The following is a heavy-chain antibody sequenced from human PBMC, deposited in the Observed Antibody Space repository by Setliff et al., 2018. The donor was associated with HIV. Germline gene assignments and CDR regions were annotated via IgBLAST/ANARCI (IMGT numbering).Heavy chain of an antibody. CDR1: GGTFSNYA. D-gene: IGHD2-21*01. CDR2: IIPIFGTA. CDR3: ARAQGYCGGECYYHFDY. J-gene: IGHJ4*02. V-gene: IGHV1-69*13. Sequence: SVKVSCKASGGTFSNYAISWVRQAPGQGLEWMGGIIPIFGTANYAQKFQGRVTITADESTSTAYMELSSLRSEDTAVYYCARAQGYCGGECYYHFDYWGQGTLVTVSS.